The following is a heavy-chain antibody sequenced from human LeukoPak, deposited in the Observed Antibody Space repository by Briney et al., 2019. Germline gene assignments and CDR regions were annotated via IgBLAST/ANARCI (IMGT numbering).Heavy chain of an antibody. CDR2: IYSGGST. D-gene: IGHD3-3*01. CDR3: AQYDFWSGYSY. J-gene: IGHJ4*02. V-gene: IGHV3-53*01. Sequence: GGSLRLSCAASGFAVSSNYMSWVRQAPGKGLEWVSVIYSGGSTYYADSVKGRFTISRDNSKNTLYLQMNSLRAEDTAVYYCAQYDFWSGYSYWGQGTLVTVSS. CDR1: GFAVSSNY.